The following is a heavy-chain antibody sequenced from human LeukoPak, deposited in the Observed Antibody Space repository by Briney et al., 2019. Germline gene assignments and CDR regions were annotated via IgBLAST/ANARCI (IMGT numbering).Heavy chain of an antibody. Sequence: SETLSLTCTVSGGSISSGSYYWSWIRQPAGKGLEWIGRIYTSGSTNYNPSLKSRVTISVDTSKNQFSLNLSSVTAADTAVYYCARVGYGDLDYWGQGTLVTVSS. D-gene: IGHD5-12*01. J-gene: IGHJ4*02. CDR1: GGSISSGSYY. CDR3: ARVGYGDLDY. V-gene: IGHV4-61*02. CDR2: IYTSGST.